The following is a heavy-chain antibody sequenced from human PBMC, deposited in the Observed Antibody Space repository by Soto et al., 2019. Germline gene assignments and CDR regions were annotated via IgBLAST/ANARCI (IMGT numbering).Heavy chain of an antibody. J-gene: IGHJ4*02. D-gene: IGHD4-17*01. CDR2: IYSGGGGAT. Sequence: EVQLVESGGGLKQPGESLRLSCAASGFSVSGHYMSWVRQAPGKGLEWLSVIYSGGGGATYYADSVKGRFTTSRDSSKNTLYLQMNSLRDEDTAVYYCARDRGYGDQRTLGYWGQGTLVTVSS. CDR3: ARDRGYGDQRTLGY. CDR1: GFSVSGHY. V-gene: IGHV3-53*01.